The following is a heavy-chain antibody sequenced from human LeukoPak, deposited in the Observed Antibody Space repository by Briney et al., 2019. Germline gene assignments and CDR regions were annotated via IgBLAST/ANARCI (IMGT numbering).Heavy chain of an antibody. CDR2: IYYRGRT. CDR1: GGSMGSFY. J-gene: IGHJ5*02. V-gene: IGHV4-59*01. Sequence: SETLSLTCTVSGGSMGSFYWSWIRQPLGKGLEWVGYIYYRGRTDYNPSLKSRVTISIDASKNQFSLNLTSVTATDTAVYYCARGFSEEGWFDPWGPGTLVTISS. CDR3: ARGFSEEGWFDP.